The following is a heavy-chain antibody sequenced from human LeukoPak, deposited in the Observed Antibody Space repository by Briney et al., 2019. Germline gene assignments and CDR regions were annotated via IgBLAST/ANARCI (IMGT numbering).Heavy chain of an antibody. CDR3: ASLHCTSASCLHSNLYNYGLDV. D-gene: IGHD2-2*01. CDR2: IYYSGST. J-gene: IGHJ6*02. V-gene: IGHV4-39*01. CDR1: GGSISSNIHY. Sequence: PSETLSLTCTVSGGSISSNIHYWAWVRQPPGKGLDWIGSIYYSGSTYYNPSLRSRVTISVDTSSNQFSLKLNSVTAADTAVFYCASLHCTSASCLHSNLYNYGLDVWGQGTTVTVSS.